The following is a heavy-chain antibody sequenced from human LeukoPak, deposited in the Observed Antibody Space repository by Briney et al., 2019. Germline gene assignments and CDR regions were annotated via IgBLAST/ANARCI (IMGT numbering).Heavy chain of an antibody. J-gene: IGHJ4*02. CDR2: TYYRSKWYN. CDR3: ARAKRSGYREFGGFDY. V-gene: IGHV6-1*01. Sequence: SQTLSLTCAISGDSVSRNSAAWHWIRQSPSRGLEWLGRTYYRSKWYNDYAVSVKSRITINPDTSKNQFSLQLNSVTPEDTAVYYCARAKRSGYREFGGFDYWGQGTLVTVSS. CDR1: GDSVSRNSAA. D-gene: IGHD3-3*01.